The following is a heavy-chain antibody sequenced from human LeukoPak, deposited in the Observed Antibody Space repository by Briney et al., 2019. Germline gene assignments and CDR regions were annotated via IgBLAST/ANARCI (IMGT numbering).Heavy chain of an antibody. CDR1: GFSVNGYV. CDR3: TKDLMTGFSSGWYFAH. Sequence: PGGSLRLSCEGSGFSVNGYVMSWVRQAPGKGLEWIAVTGGSDDNTHYADSVKGRFTISRDNSENRLFLQMNSLRPDDSALYYCTKDLMTGFSSGWYFAHWGQGTLVTVSS. CDR2: TGGSDDNT. J-gene: IGHJ4*02. D-gene: IGHD6-19*01. V-gene: IGHV3-23*01.